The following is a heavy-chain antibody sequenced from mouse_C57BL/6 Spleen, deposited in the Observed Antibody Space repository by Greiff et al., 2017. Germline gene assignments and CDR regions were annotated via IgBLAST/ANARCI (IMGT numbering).Heavy chain of an antibody. CDR1: GYTFTSYW. V-gene: IGHV1-55*01. D-gene: IGHD1-1*01. CDR2: ISPGSGST. J-gene: IGHJ4*01. Sequence: VQLQQPGAELVKPGASVKMSCKASGYTFTSYWITWVKQRPGQGLEWIGGISPGSGSTKYNEKFKSKATLTVDTSSSTAYMQLSSLTSEVSAFYYCARGSYCSSEDYWGQGTSVTVSS. CDR3: ARGSYCSSEDY.